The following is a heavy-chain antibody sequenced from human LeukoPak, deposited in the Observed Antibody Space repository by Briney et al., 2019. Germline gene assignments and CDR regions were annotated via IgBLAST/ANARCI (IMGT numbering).Heavy chain of an antibody. J-gene: IGHJ5*02. CDR3: AIDFYGS. Sequence: PGGSLRLSCAASGFTFSSYGLHWVRQAPGKGLEWVAVISYDGSNKYYADSVEGRFTISRDNSENTLYLQMNSLRAEDTAAYYCAIDFYGSWGQGTLVTVSS. CDR2: ISYDGSNK. V-gene: IGHV3-30*03. D-gene: IGHD2/OR15-2a*01. CDR1: GFTFSSYG.